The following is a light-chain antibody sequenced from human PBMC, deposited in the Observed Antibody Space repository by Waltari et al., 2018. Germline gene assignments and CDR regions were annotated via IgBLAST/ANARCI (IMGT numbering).Light chain of an antibody. J-gene: IGKJ1*01. CDR3: QQYYSTPWT. CDR2: WAS. CDR1: QSVLYSSNNKNF. Sequence: DIVMTQSHDSLSVSLGERATINCKSSQSVLYSSNNKNFLAWYQQKPGQPPKLLIYWASTRQSGVPDLFSGSGSGTDFTLTISSLQAEDVAVYYCQQYYSTPWTFGQGTKVETK. V-gene: IGKV4-1*01.